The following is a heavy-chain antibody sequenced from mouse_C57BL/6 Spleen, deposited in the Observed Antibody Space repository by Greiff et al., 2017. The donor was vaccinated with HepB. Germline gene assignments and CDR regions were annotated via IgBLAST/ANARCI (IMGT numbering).Heavy chain of an antibody. CDR3: ARGAYSNPH. CDR2: IYPGSGST. J-gene: IGHJ2*01. CDR1: GYTFTSYW. D-gene: IGHD2-5*01. V-gene: IGHV1-55*01. Sequence: QVQLQHPGAELVKPGASVKMSCKASGYTFTSYWITWVKRRPGQGLEWIGDIYPGSGSTNYNEKFKSKATLTVDTSSSTAYRQLSSLTSEDSAVYYCARGAYSNPHWGQGTTLTVSS.